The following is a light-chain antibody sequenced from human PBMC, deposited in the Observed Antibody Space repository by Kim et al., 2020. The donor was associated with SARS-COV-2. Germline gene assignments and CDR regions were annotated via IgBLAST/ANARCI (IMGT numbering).Light chain of an antibody. V-gene: IGLV1-47*01. CDR3: ATWDDSLSGWV. CDR1: SSNIGSHY. Sequence: ELTQPPSASGTPGQRVTISCSGSSSNIGSHYVYWYQQLPGTAPKLLIYKNKQRPSGVPDRFSGSKSGTSASLAISGLRSEDEADYHCATWDDSLSGWV. J-gene: IGLJ3*02. CDR2: KNK.